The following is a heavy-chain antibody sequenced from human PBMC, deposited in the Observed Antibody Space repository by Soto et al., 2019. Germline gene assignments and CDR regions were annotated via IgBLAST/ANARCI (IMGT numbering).Heavy chain of an antibody. CDR3: ARSVAGTFYYGMDV. Sequence: SVNVSCKASGGTFSSYAISWVRQAPGQGLEWMGGIIPIFGTANYAQKFQGRVTITADESTSTAYMELSSLRSEDTAVYYCARSVAGTFYYGMDVRCPGTTGTVSS. J-gene: IGHJ6*02. CDR1: GGTFSSYA. D-gene: IGHD6-19*01. V-gene: IGHV1-69*13. CDR2: IIPIFGTA.